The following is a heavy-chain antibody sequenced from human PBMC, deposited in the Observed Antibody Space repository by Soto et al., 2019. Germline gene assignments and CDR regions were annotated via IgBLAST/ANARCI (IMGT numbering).Heavy chain of an antibody. V-gene: IGHV3-11*01. CDR3: ARSLNSGYDYYYYMDV. J-gene: IGHJ6*03. D-gene: IGHD5-12*01. CDR1: GFTFSDYY. CDR2: ISSSDSTI. Sequence: GGSLRLSCAASGFTFSDYYMSWIRQAPGKGLEWVSYISSSDSTIYYADSVKGRFTISRDNAKNSLYLQMNSLRAEDTAVYYCARSLNSGYDYYYYMDVWGKGTTVTVSS.